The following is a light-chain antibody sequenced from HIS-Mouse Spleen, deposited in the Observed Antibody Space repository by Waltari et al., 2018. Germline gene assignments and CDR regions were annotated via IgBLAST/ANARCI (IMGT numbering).Light chain of an antibody. CDR3: QSYDSSNLV. Sequence: NFMLTQPHSVSESPGKTVTISCTRSSGSIASNYVQWYQHRPGSAPPTVIYEDNQRPSGVPDRFSGSIDSSSNSASLTISGLKTEDEADYYCQSYDSSNLVFGGGTKLTVL. CDR2: EDN. J-gene: IGLJ3*02. V-gene: IGLV6-57*04. CDR1: SGSIASNY.